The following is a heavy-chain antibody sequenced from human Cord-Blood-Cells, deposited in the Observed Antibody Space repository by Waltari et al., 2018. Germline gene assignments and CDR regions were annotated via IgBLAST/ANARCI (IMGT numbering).Heavy chain of an antibody. D-gene: IGHD2-21*01. CDR1: GYTFTSYA. Sequence: QVQLVQSGAEVKKPGASVQVSCKASGYTFTSYAMHWVRQAPGQRLEWMGWINAGNGNTKYSQKFQGRVTITRDTSASTAYMELSSLRSEDTAVYYCARTFCGGDCYWDTFDIWGQGTMVTVSS. CDR2: INAGNGNT. J-gene: IGHJ3*02. CDR3: ARTFCGGDCYWDTFDI. V-gene: IGHV1-3*01.